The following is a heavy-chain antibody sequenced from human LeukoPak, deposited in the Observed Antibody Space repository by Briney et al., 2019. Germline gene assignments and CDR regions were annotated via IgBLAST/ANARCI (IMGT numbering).Heavy chain of an antibody. CDR1: GDSISSGYY. Sequence: SETLSLTCSVSGDSISSGYYWGWIRQPPGKGLEWIGSMYHTGRTDDNPSLKSRVTMSVDTSKNQFSLRLSSVTAADTAVYYCATYGATSSYYYHFYMDVWGKGTTVTVSS. D-gene: IGHD4/OR15-4a*01. J-gene: IGHJ6*03. V-gene: IGHV4-38-2*02. CDR3: ATYGATSSYYYHFYMDV. CDR2: MYHTGRT.